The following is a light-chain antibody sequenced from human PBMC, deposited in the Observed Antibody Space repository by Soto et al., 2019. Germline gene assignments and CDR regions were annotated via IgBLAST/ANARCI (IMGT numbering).Light chain of an antibody. CDR1: QAISND. Sequence: DSQMTQSPSSLSASVGDRVTITCRASQAISNDLAWYQQRPGQPPRLMIYDASTLQSGVSSRFSGSRSGTDFTLTISNLQPEDVATYYCQRYNNIPRTFGQGTKVQIK. V-gene: IGKV1-27*01. CDR3: QRYNNIPRT. J-gene: IGKJ1*01. CDR2: DAS.